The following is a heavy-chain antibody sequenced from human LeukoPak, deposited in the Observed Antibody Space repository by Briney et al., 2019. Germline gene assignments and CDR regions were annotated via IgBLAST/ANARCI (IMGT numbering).Heavy chain of an antibody. V-gene: IGHV3-30*18. CDR1: GFTVSSYG. CDR2: ISYDGSDK. CDR3: AKDISGGDCPDY. D-gene: IGHD2-21*02. Sequence: GGSLRLSCTVSGFTVSSYGMHWVRQAPGKGLEWVAVISYDGSDKYYADSVKGRFTISRDNSKNTLYLQMNSLRAEDTAVYYCAKDISGGDCPDYWGQGTLVTVSS. J-gene: IGHJ4*02.